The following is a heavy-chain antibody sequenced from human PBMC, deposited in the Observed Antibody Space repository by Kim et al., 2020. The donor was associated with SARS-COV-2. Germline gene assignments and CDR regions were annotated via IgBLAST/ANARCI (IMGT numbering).Heavy chain of an antibody. V-gene: IGHV4-4*07. Sequence: NYNPSLKSRVPMSVDTSKNQFSLKLSSVTAVDTAVYYCARVDFWSGYADYWGQGTLVTVSS. J-gene: IGHJ4*02. D-gene: IGHD3-3*01. CDR3: ARVDFWSGYADY.